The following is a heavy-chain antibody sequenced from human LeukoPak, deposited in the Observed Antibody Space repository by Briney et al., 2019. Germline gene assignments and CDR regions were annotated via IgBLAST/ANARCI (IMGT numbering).Heavy chain of an antibody. J-gene: IGHJ5*02. CDR2: IWYSGSA. Sequence: PSETLSLTCTVSGDSLSGSDYYWGWIRPPPGKGLEWIANIWYSGSAYYNPSLQSRVTITVDTSKNQFSLNVRSVTAADSAVYYCLKHAGGIILTWGQGTRVTVSS. D-gene: IGHD3-9*01. CDR3: LKHAGGIILT. V-gene: IGHV4-39*01. CDR1: GDSLSGSDYY.